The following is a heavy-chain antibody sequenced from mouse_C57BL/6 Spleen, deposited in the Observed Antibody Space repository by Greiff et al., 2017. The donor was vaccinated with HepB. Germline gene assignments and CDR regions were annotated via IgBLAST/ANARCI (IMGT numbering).Heavy chain of an antibody. CDR3: TREEDYGNYEGNY. Sequence: QVQLQQSGAELVRPGASVTLSCKASGYTFTDYEMHWVKQTPVHGLEWIGAIDPETGGTAYNQKFKGKAILTADKSSSTAYMELRSLTSEDSAVYYCTREEDYGNYEGNYWGQGTTLTVSS. CDR1: GYTFTDYE. J-gene: IGHJ2*01. V-gene: IGHV1-15*01. CDR2: IDPETGGT. D-gene: IGHD2-1*01.